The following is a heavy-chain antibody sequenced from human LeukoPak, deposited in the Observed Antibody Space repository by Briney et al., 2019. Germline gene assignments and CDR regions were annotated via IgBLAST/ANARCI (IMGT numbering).Heavy chain of an antibody. CDR1: GYTLNGYY. CDR2: INPNSGDT. Sequence: GASVKVSCKASGYTLNGYYMHWLRQAPGQGLEWMGWINPNSGDTNYAQKFQGRVTPTRDTSINTAYMELSRLTSDDTAVYYCAKNPYEYYFDYWGQGTLVTVSS. D-gene: IGHD5-12*01. J-gene: IGHJ4*02. CDR3: AKNPYEYYFDY. V-gene: IGHV1-2*02.